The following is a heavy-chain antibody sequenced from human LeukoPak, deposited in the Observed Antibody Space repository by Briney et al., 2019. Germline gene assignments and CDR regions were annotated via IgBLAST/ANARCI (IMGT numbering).Heavy chain of an antibody. CDR2: MNPNSGNT. D-gene: IGHD4/OR15-4a*01. CDR1: GYTFTSYD. Sequence: ASVKVSCKASGYTFTSYDINWVRQATGQGLEWMGWMNPNSGNTGYAQKFQGRVTITRNTSISTAYMELSSLRSEDTAVYYCARMGAIAGASANPDHWGQGTLVTVSS. CDR3: ARMGAIAGASANPDH. V-gene: IGHV1-8*03. J-gene: IGHJ4*02.